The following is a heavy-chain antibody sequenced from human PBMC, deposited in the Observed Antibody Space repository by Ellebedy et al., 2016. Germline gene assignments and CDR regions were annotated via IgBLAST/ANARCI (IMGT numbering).Heavy chain of an antibody. CDR3: ARDLPVARLDIVVVPAAIPFDP. Sequence: ASVKVSXKASGYTFTSYGISWVRQAPGQGLEWMGWISAYNGNTNYAQKLQGRVTMTTDTSTSTAYMELRSLRSDDTAVYYCARDLPVARLDIVVVPAAIPFDPWGRGTLVTVSS. D-gene: IGHD2-2*01. V-gene: IGHV1-18*01. CDR2: ISAYNGNT. CDR1: GYTFTSYG. J-gene: IGHJ5*02.